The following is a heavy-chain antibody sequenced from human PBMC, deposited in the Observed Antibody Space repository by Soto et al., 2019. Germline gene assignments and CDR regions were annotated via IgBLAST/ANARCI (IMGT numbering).Heavy chain of an antibody. CDR2: ISSGSTLI. Sequence: GGSLRLSCAASGFTFSTYSMNWVRQAPGKGLEWVSYISSGSTLIYYADSVKGRFTISRDNAKNSLYLQINSLGAEDTAVYYCARRGATVTAFEYYYMDVWGKGTTVTVSS. J-gene: IGHJ6*03. D-gene: IGHD4-17*01. V-gene: IGHV3-48*01. CDR3: ARRGATVTAFEYYYMDV. CDR1: GFTFSTYS.